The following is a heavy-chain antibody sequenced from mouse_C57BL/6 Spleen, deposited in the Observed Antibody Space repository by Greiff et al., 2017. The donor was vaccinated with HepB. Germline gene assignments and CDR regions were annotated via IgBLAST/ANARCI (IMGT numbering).Heavy chain of an antibody. J-gene: IGHJ1*03. CDR2: IDPETGGT. CDR3: TRDYDYHWYFDV. CDR1: GYTFTDYE. Sequence: QVQLKQSGAELVRPGASVTLSCKASGYTFTDYEMHWVKQTPVHGLEWIGAIDPETGGTAYNQKFKGKAILTADKSSSTAYMELRSLTSEDSAVYYCTRDYDYHWYFDVWGTRTTVTVSS. D-gene: IGHD2-4*01. V-gene: IGHV1-15*01.